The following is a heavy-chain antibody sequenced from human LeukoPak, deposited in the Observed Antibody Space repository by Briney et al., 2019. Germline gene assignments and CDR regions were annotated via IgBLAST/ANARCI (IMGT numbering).Heavy chain of an antibody. J-gene: IGHJ6*02. Sequence: GGSLRLSCAASGFTFSSYWMHWVRQAPGKGLGWVSRITSDGSSTSYADAVKARFTISRDNAKNTLYLQMNSLRAEDTAVYYCGRGNYYSMDVWGQGTTVTVSS. CDR3: GRGNYYSMDV. V-gene: IGHV3-74*01. CDR1: GFTFSSYW. CDR2: ITSDGSST.